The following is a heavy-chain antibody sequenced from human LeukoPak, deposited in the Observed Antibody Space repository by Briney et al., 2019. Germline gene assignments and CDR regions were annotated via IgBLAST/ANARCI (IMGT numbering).Heavy chain of an antibody. D-gene: IGHD3-3*01. CDR2: TIPILGTT. J-gene: IGHJ6*03. Sequence: ASVKVSCKASGGTFRRYAITWVRQAPGQGPEWMGRTIPILGTTKYIQKFQGRLTITTDESTSTAYMQLSSLILEDTAVYFCAFTDYDFMSSSHYMDVWGKGTTVIVSS. V-gene: IGHV1-69*11. CDR1: GGTFRRYA. CDR3: AFTDYDFMSSSHYMDV.